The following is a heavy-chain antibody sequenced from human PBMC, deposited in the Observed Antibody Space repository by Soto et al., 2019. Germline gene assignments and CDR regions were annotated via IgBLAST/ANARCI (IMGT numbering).Heavy chain of an antibody. CDR3: AKDGGGYNYGYVMLDKYYYGMDV. J-gene: IGHJ6*02. D-gene: IGHD5-18*01. CDR1: GFTFSTYA. Sequence: QVQLVESGGGVVQPGRSLRLSCAASGFTFSTYAMHWVRHAPGKGLEWVAVISYDGTNKYYADSVRGRFTISRDNSKNTLFLQMNSLRAEDTAVYYWAKDGGGYNYGYVMLDKYYYGMDVWGQGTTVTVSS. CDR2: ISYDGTNK. V-gene: IGHV3-30-3*01.